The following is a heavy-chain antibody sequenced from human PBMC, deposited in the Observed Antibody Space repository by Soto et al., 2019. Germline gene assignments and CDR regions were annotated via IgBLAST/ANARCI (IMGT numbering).Heavy chain of an antibody. CDR3: ARESYWAFDI. J-gene: IGHJ3*02. D-gene: IGHD1-26*01. CDR2: ISYDGSNK. V-gene: IGHV3-30-3*01. CDR1: GFTFSSYA. Sequence: PGGSLRLSCAASGFTFSSYAMHWVRQAPGKGLEWVAVISYDGSNKYYADSVKGRFTISRDNSKNTLYLQMNSLRAEDTAVYYCARESYWAFDIWGQGTMVTVSS.